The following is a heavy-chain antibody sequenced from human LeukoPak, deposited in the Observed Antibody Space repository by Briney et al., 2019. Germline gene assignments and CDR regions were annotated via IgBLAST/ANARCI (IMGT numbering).Heavy chain of an antibody. CDR2: IRSKAYGGTT. CDR3: ARVGELWLYYFDY. CDR1: GFTVSSNY. V-gene: IGHV3-49*03. D-gene: IGHD5-18*01. J-gene: IGHJ4*02. Sequence: PGGSLRLSCAASGFTVSSNYMSWFRQAPGKGLEWGGFIRSKAYGGTTEYAASVKGRFTISRDDSKSIAYLQMNSLKTEDTAVYYCARVGELWLYYFDYWGQGTLVTVSS.